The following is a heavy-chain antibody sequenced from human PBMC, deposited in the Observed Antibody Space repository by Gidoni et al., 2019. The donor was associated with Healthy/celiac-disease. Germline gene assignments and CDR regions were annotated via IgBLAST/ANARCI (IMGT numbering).Heavy chain of an antibody. Sequence: QVQLVQSGAEVKKHGASVKVSCKAAGYTLTSYYMHWVRQAPGQGLEWMGIINPSGGSTSYAQKFQGRVTMTRDTSTSTVYMELSSLRSEDTAVYYCARDQGGIAVAGGFDYWGQGTLVTVSS. CDR1: GYTLTSYY. CDR3: ARDQGGIAVAGGFDY. D-gene: IGHD6-19*01. J-gene: IGHJ4*02. CDR2: INPSGGST. V-gene: IGHV1-46*01.